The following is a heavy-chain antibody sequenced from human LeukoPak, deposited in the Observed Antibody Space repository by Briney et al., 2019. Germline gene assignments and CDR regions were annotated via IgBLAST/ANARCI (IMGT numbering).Heavy chain of an antibody. Sequence: SETLSLTCTVSGGSISSSYWSWVRQPPGKGLEWIGYIYYSGSTTYNPSLKTRVPTSVDTSKTQFILKLTAVTARTTAVYYCARDSGVVDYWGQGTLVTVSS. CDR3: ARDSGVVDY. J-gene: IGHJ4*02. CDR2: IYYSGST. V-gene: IGHV4-59*12. D-gene: IGHD3-3*01. CDR1: GGSISSSY.